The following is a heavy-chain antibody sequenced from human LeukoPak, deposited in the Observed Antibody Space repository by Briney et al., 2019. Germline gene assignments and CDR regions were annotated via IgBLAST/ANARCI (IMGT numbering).Heavy chain of an antibody. V-gene: IGHV3-53*01. D-gene: IGHD4-23*01. CDR1: GFTFSISS. Sequence: GRSPRLSCAASGFTFSISSMSCVSQAPGKWMEWLSFIYRDNPHTSAPVKGRFTISRDNSKNTLYLQMNSLRAEDTAVYYCARVGVDYSGNIIKYYFDYWGQGTLVTVSS. CDR2: IYRDNP. J-gene: IGHJ4*02. CDR3: ARVGVDYSGNIIKYYFDY.